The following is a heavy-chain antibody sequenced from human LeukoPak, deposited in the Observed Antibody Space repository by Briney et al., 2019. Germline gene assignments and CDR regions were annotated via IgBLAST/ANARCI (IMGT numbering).Heavy chain of an antibody. CDR2: ISAYNGNT. D-gene: IGHD5-12*01. CDR1: GYTFTSYG. V-gene: IGHV1-18*01. J-gene: IGHJ5*02. Sequence: EASVKVSCKASGYTFTSYGISWVRQAPGQGLEWMGWISAYNGNTNYAQKLQGRVTMTTDTSTSTTYMDLRSLRSDDTAVYYCARDVGGPVVATMGELDWFDPWGQGTLVTVSS. CDR3: ARDVGGPVVATMGELDWFDP.